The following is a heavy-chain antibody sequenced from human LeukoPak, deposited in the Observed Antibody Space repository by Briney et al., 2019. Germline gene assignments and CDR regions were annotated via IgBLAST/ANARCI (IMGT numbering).Heavy chain of an antibody. CDR2: ISYDGSNK. CDR3: AGSVSDSGSYIRFDY. V-gene: IGHV3-30*14. CDR1: GFTFSSYA. J-gene: IGHJ4*02. Sequence: PGGSLRLSCAASGFTFSSYAMHWVRQAPGKGLEWVAVISYDGSNKYYADSVKGRFTISRDNSKSTLYLQMNSLRAEDTAVYYCAGSVSDSGSYIRFDYWGQGTLVTVSS. D-gene: IGHD1-26*01.